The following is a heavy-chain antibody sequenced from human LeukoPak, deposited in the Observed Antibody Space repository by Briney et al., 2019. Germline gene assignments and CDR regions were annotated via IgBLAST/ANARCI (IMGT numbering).Heavy chain of an antibody. CDR2: ISSSSPYI. J-gene: IGHJ4*02. D-gene: IGHD6-13*01. CDR3: ARGSSSWYYFDY. Sequence: PGGSLRLSCAASGFTFSDYSMNWVRQAPGKGLEWVASISSSSPYIYYTDSVKGRFTISRDNAKNSLYLQMNSLRAEDTAVYYCARGSSSWYYFDYWGQGTLVTVSS. CDR1: GFTFSDYS. V-gene: IGHV3-21*01.